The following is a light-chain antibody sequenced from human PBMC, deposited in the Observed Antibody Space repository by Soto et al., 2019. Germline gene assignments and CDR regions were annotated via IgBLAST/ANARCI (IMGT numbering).Light chain of an antibody. CDR3: QQANSFPLT. Sequence: EIVLTQSPGTLSLSPGERATLSWRASQSISRSLAWYQQKPGQAPRLLIYGASTRATGIPDRFSVSGSGTDFTLTISRLQNEDFATYYCQQANSFPLTFGGGTKVDIK. CDR2: GAS. V-gene: IGKV3-15*01. CDR1: QSISRS. J-gene: IGKJ4*01.